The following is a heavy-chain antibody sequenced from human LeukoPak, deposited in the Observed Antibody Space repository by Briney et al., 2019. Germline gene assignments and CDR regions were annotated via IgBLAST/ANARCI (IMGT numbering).Heavy chain of an antibody. V-gene: IGHV1-8*01. CDR2: MSPNSGDT. CDR1: GYTFTSYD. D-gene: IGHD4-17*01. J-gene: IGHJ5*02. Sequence: ASVKVSCKASGYTFTSYDFNWVRQATGQRPEWMGWMSPNSGDTGYAQKFQDRVTMTRNTSISTAYMELSSLRSEDTAVYYCATTGMTTVTTGGFDPWGQGTLVTVSS. CDR3: ATTGMTTVTTGGFDP.